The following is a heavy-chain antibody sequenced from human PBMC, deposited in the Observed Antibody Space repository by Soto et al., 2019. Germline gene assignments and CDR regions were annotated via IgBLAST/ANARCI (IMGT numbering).Heavy chain of an antibody. CDR2: IIPILGTA. CDR1: GGTFSSYA. Sequence: QVQLVQSGAEVKKPGSSVKVSCKASGGTFSSYAISWVRQAPGQGLEWMGGIIPILGTANYAQKFQGRVTINADESTSTAYMELRSLRSEDTAVYYCERDGTGVGVPVVYSYYYGMDVWGQGTTVTVSS. J-gene: IGHJ6*02. CDR3: ERDGTGVGVPVVYSYYYGMDV. V-gene: IGHV1-69*11. D-gene: IGHD2-8*02.